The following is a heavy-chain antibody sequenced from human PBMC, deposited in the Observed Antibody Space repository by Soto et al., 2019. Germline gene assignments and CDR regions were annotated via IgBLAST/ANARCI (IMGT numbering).Heavy chain of an antibody. CDR1: GGSISSYY. J-gene: IGHJ4*02. Sequence: QVQLQESGPGLVKPSETLSLTCTISGGSISSYYWSWIRQPPGKGLEWIGSIYDSGSTNYNPSLKRRVTISLDTTKNQFSLKLTSVTAADTAVYYCAAPPRYWGQGTLVTVSS. CDR3: AAPPRY. V-gene: IGHV4-59*01. D-gene: IGHD6-6*01. CDR2: IYDSGST.